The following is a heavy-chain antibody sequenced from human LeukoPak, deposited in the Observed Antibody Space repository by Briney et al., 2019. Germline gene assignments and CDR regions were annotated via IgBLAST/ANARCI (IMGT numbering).Heavy chain of an antibody. J-gene: IGHJ3*01. V-gene: IGHV7-4-1*02. CDR2: INTNTGNP. D-gene: IGHD5-18*01. CDR1: GYTFSNYA. Sequence: ASVKVSCKASGYTFSNYAINWVRQAPGQGLEWMGWINTNTGNPTYAQGFTRHFVSSLDTSVSTAYLQISSLKAEDTAVYYCARQERGYTCRDALDVWGQGTMVTVSS. CDR3: ARQERGYTCRDALDV.